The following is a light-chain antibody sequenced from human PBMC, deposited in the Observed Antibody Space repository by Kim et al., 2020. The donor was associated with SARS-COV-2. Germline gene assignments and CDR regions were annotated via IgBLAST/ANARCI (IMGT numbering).Light chain of an antibody. CDR3: QQYNNWPLYT. Sequence: EVVMTQSPATLSVSPGERATLSCRASQSISSNLAWYQHKPGQAPRLLIFGASTSATGIPTRLSGSGSETDFTLTISSLQSEDFAVYYCQQYNNWPLYTFGQGTKLEI. J-gene: IGKJ2*01. CDR1: QSISSN. V-gene: IGKV3-15*01. CDR2: GAS.